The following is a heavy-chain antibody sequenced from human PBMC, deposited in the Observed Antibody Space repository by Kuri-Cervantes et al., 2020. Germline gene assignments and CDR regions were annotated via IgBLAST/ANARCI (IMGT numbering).Heavy chain of an antibody. J-gene: IGHJ4*02. D-gene: IGHD6-13*01. CDR2: ISFDGSKK. CDR3: ARGRWQQLVPPFGY. V-gene: IGHV3-30*03. CDR1: GFAFSDYG. Sequence: GESLKISCAASGFAFSDYGMHWVRQAPGKGLEWVALISFDGSKKYYADSVKGRFTISRDDSKNTLYLQMNSLRAEDTAVYYCARGRWQQLVPPFGYWGQGTLVTVSS.